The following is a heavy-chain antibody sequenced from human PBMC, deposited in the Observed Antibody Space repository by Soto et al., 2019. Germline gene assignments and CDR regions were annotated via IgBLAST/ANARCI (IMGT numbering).Heavy chain of an antibody. V-gene: IGHV4-31*03. D-gene: IGHD6-13*01. Sequence: QVQLQESGPGLVKPSQTLSLTCTVSGGSISSGGYYWSWIRQHPGKGLEWIGYIYYSGSTYYNPSLKSRVTISVDTSKNQFSRKLSSVPAADTAVYYCAGGTGYSSSWYHFHFDYWGQGTLVTVSS. J-gene: IGHJ4*02. CDR3: AGGTGYSSSWYHFHFDY. CDR1: GGSISSGGYY. CDR2: IYYSGST.